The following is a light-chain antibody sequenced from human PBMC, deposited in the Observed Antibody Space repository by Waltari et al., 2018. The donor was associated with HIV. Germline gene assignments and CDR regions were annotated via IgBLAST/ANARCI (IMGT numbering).Light chain of an antibody. Sequence: QAVLTQPSSLSAPPGTSASLTCTLRSGINVASYMISWYQQRSGTTPQYLLTCKSHSDVQRGSGLPRRFSASKDASANAGIFLISGIQSEDEADYYCMIWHSNAYVFGSGTKVTV. V-gene: IGLV5-45*02. CDR1: SGINVASYM. J-gene: IGLJ1*01. CDR2: CKSHSDV. CDR3: MIWHSNAYV.